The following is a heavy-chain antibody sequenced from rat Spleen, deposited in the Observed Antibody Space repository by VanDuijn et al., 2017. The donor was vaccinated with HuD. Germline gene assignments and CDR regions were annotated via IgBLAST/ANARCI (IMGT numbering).Heavy chain of an antibody. V-gene: IGHV5-22*01. CDR1: GFTFSDYY. D-gene: IGHD1-2*01. CDR2: ISYEGSST. Sequence: EVKLVESGEGLVQPGRSLKLSCAASGFTFSDYYMAWVRQAPKKGLEWVASISYEGSSTYYGDSVKGRFTISRDNAKSTLYLQMDSLRSEDTATYYCARHEYYSSWNYFDYWGQGVMVTVSS. J-gene: IGHJ2*01. CDR3: ARHEYYSSWNYFDY.